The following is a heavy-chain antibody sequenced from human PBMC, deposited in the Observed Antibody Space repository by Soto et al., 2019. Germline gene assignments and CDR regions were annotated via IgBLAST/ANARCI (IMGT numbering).Heavy chain of an antibody. CDR2: INSGGNT. V-gene: IGHV3-66*01. CDR1: GFGVSNNY. J-gene: IGHJ6*02. Sequence: EVQLVESGGGLVQPGGSLRLSCAASGFGVSNNYMSWVRQAPGKGLEWVSAINSGGNTYYADSVKGRFTISRDNSKNTVDLQMKSVGGENTAVYYCARGGDSYGYGEYYYYGMDVWVQGTTVTVSS. CDR3: ARGGDSYGYGEYYYYGMDV. D-gene: IGHD5-18*01.